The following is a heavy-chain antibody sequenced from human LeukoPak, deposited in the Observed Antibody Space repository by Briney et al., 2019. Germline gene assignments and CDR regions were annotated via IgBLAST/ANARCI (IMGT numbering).Heavy chain of an antibody. CDR3: ARGGSSTWPPRPFDY. Sequence: GASVKVSCKASGFTFTGYYMHWVRQAPGQGLEWMGWINPNSGGTNYAQKFQGRVTMTRDTSITTAYMELNSLRSEDTAVYYCARGGSSTWPPRPFDYWGQGTLVTVSS. CDR2: INPNSGGT. J-gene: IGHJ4*02. CDR1: GFTFTGYY. D-gene: IGHD6-13*01. V-gene: IGHV1-2*02.